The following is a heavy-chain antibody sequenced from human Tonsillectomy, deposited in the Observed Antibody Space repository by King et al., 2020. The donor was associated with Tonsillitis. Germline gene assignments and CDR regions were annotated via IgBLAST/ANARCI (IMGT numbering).Heavy chain of an antibody. D-gene: IGHD3-10*01. CDR2: ISGSGGST. V-gene: IGHV3-23*04. J-gene: IGHJ6*02. Sequence: VQLVESGGGLVKPGGSLRLSCAASEFTFSSYAMSWVRQAPGKGLEWVSAISGSGGSTYYADAVKGRFTISRNNSKNTVYRQMNSLRAEDTAVYYFAKDYYDSGSYFNYYYHGMDVWGQGTTVTVSS. CDR3: AKDYYDSGSYFNYYYHGMDV. CDR1: EFTFSSYA.